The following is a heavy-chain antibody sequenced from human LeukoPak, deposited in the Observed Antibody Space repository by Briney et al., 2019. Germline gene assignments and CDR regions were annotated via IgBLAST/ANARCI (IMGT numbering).Heavy chain of an antibody. J-gene: IGHJ4*02. D-gene: IGHD2-8*02. CDR1: GYTFTGYY. Sequence: ASVKVSCKASGYTFTGYYMHWVRQAPGQGLEWMGWINPNSGGTNYAQKFQGRVTMTRDTSISTAYMELSSLRSDDTAVYYCARDTMETVLGVFDYWGQGTLVTVSS. CDR2: INPNSGGT. CDR3: ARDTMETVLGVFDY. V-gene: IGHV1-2*02.